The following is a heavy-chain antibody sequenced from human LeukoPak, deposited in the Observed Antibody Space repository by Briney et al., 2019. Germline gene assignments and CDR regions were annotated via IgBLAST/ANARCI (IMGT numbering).Heavy chain of an antibody. J-gene: IGHJ4*02. V-gene: IGHV4-39*01. CDR1: GGSIRSSYYY. Sequence: SETLSLTCTVSGGSIRSSYYYWGWIRQPPGKGLEWIGSIYDSGSTYYNPSLKSRVTISVDTSKNQFSLKLNSVTAADTAVYYCATSVLRFLEWLEELDYWGQGTLVTVSS. CDR3: ATSVLRFLEWLEELDY. D-gene: IGHD3-3*01. CDR2: IYDSGST.